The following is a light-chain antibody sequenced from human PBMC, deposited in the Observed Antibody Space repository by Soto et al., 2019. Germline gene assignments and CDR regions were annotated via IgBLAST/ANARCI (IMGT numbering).Light chain of an antibody. CDR1: GSNIGAGYD. CDR3: QSYDSSLSGSGV. Sequence: QSVLTQPPSVSGAPGQRFTISCAWIGSNIGAGYDVHWYQQLPGTAPKLLIYGNSNRPSGVPDRFSGSKSGTSASLAITGLQAEDEADYYCQSYDSSLSGSGVFGTGTKVTVL. J-gene: IGLJ1*01. V-gene: IGLV1-40*01. CDR2: GNS.